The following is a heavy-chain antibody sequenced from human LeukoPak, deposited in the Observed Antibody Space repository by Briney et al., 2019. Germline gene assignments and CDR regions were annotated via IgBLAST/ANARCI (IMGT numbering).Heavy chain of an antibody. Sequence: ASVKVSCKASGYTFTSYAISWVRQAPGQGLEWMGGIIPIFGTANYAQKFQGRVTITADESTSTAYMELSSLRSEDTAVYYCARDVYKYDILTGYYTFDYWGQGTLVTVSS. CDR3: ARDVYKYDILTGYYTFDY. V-gene: IGHV1-69*13. J-gene: IGHJ4*02. D-gene: IGHD3-9*01. CDR1: GYTFTSYA. CDR2: IIPIFGTA.